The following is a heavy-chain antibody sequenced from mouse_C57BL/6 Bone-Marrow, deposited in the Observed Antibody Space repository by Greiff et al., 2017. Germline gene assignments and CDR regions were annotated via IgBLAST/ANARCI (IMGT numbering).Heavy chain of an antibody. V-gene: IGHV1-55*01. CDR1: GYTFTSYW. J-gene: IGHJ2*01. CDR3: ARGGDGYPFDY. CDR2: IYPGSGST. D-gene: IGHD2-3*01. Sequence: VQLQQPGAELVKPGASVKMSCTASGYTFTSYWITWVKPRPGQGLEWIGDIYPGSGSTNYNEKFKSKATLTVDTSSSTAYMQLSSLTSEDSAVYYCARGGDGYPFDYWGQGTALTVSS.